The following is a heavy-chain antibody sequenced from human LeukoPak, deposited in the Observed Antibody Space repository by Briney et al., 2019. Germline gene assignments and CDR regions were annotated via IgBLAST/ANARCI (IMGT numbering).Heavy chain of an antibody. J-gene: IGHJ4*02. CDR1: GLTVSNYG. Sequence: GGSLRLSCAASGLTVSNYGLHWVRQAPGKGLEWVAVISYDGSNKYYVDSVKGRFTISRDNSKNTLYLQMNSLRAEDTAVYYCSNLYSSNYWGQGTLVTVSS. CDR2: ISYDGSNK. D-gene: IGHD6-13*01. CDR3: SNLYSSNY. V-gene: IGHV3-30*18.